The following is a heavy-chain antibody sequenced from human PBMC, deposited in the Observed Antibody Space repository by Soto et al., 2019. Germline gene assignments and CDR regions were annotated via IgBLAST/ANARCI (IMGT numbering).Heavy chain of an antibody. D-gene: IGHD2-2*01. CDR2: INHSGST. V-gene: IGHV4-34*01. CDR1: GGSFSGYY. Sequence: QVQLQQWGAGLLKPSETLSLTCAVYGGSFSGYYWSWIRQPPGKGLEWIGEINHSGSTNYNPSLKRRVTISVDTSKNQFSLKLSSVTAADTAVYYCARRLKYQLLPFDYWGQGTLVTVSS. CDR3: ARRLKYQLLPFDY. J-gene: IGHJ4*02.